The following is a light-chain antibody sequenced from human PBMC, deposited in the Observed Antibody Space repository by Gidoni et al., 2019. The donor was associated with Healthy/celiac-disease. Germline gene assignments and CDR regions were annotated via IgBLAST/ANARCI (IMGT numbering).Light chain of an antibody. CDR1: QSISSY. V-gene: IGKV1-39*01. CDR3: QQSYSTPQT. J-gene: IGKJ1*01. Sequence: DIQLTQSPSSLSASVGDRVPIICRASQSISSYLNWYQQKPGKAPKLLIYAASSLQSGVPSRFSGSGSGTDFTLTISSLQPEDFATYYCQQSYSTPQTFXQXTKVXIK. CDR2: AAS.